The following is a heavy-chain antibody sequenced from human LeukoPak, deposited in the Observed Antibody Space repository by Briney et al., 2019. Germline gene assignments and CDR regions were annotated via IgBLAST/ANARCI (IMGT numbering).Heavy chain of an antibody. CDR1: GGSISSGDCY. V-gene: IGHV4-30-4*01. Sequence: SETLSLTCTVSGGSISSGDCYWSWIRQPPGKGLEWIGYIYYSGSTYYNPSLKSRVTISVDTSKNQFSLKLSSVTAADTAVYYYASGVYYDILTGYPPDYWGQGTLVTVSS. J-gene: IGHJ4*02. D-gene: IGHD3-9*01. CDR2: IYYSGST. CDR3: ASGVYYDILTGYPPDY.